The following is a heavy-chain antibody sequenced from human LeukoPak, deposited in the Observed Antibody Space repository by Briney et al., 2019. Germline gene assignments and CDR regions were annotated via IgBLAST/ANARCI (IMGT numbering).Heavy chain of an antibody. Sequence: GGSLRLSCAGSGFSFSASGMNWVRQAPGKGLEWVSGVTPSGDPTYYADSVKGRFIISRDNSKTTMYLQMNSLRAEDTGVYYCAKGSGWIQFIEWGQGTSVTVSS. V-gene: IGHV3-23*01. D-gene: IGHD5-24*01. J-gene: IGHJ4*02. CDR2: VTPSGDPT. CDR3: AKGSGWIQFIE. CDR1: GFSFSASG.